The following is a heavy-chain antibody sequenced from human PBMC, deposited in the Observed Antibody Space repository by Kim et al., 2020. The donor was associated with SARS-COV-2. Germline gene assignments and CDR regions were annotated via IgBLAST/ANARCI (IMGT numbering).Heavy chain of an antibody. CDR3: ARDHRPGDSGSYSDLDP. Sequence: SETLSLTCAISGDSVSSNSAAWNWIRQSPSRGLEWLGRTYYRSKWYNDYAVSVKSRITINPDTSKNQFSLQLNSVTPEDTAVYYCARDHRPGDSGSYSDLDPWGQGTLVTVSS. J-gene: IGHJ5*02. CDR1: GDSVSSNSAA. CDR2: TYYRSKWYN. D-gene: IGHD1-26*01. V-gene: IGHV6-1*01.